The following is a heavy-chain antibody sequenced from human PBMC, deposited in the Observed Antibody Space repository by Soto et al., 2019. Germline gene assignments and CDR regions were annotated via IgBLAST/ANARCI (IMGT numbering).Heavy chain of an antibody. V-gene: IGHV1-18*01. CDR1: GYTFTSYG. J-gene: IGHJ5*02. CDR3: ARVVRGRAVAAFHL. CDR2: ISAYNGNT. D-gene: IGHD6-19*01. Sequence: ASVKVSCKASGYTFTSYGISWVRQAPGQGLEWMGWISAYNGNTNYAQKLQGRVTMTTDTSTSTAYMELRSLRSDDTAVYYCARVVRGRAVAAFHLWGQGTLVTVSS.